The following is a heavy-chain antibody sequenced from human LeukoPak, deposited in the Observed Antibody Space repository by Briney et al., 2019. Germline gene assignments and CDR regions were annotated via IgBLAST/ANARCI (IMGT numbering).Heavy chain of an antibody. Sequence: GGSLRLSCAASGFTFSSYAMSWVRQAPGKGLEWVSVIGGSGATTSYADSVKGQFTISRDNSKNTVYLQMNSLRAEDTAVYYCAKRTTESSGWYSFDHWGQGTLVTVSS. CDR3: AKRTTESSGWYSFDH. J-gene: IGHJ4*02. D-gene: IGHD6-19*01. V-gene: IGHV3-23*01. CDR2: IGGSGATT. CDR1: GFTFSSYA.